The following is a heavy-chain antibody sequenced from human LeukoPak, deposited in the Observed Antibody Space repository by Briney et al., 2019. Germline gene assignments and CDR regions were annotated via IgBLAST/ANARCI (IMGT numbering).Heavy chain of an antibody. V-gene: IGHV3-30*18. D-gene: IGHD5-18*01. CDR1: GFTFSSYG. J-gene: IGHJ4*02. Sequence: GGSLRLSCAASGFTFSSYGMHWVRQAPGKGLDWVAVISNDGSKKYYADSVKGRFTISRDNSKNTLSLQVSSLRAEDTAVYYCAKDRYSYAFEYSDSWGRGTLVTVSS. CDR2: ISNDGSKK. CDR3: AKDRYSYAFEYSDS.